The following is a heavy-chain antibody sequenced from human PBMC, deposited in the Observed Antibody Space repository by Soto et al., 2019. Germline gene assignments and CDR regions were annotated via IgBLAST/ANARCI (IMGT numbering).Heavy chain of an antibody. Sequence: GGSPRLSCAASGFTVSSNYMSWVRQAPGKGLEWVSVIYSGGSTYYADSVKGRFTISRDNSKNTLYLQMNSLRAEDTAVYYCARDQGPIAAAGTRYYYGMDVWGQGTTVTVSS. CDR1: GFTVSSNY. CDR3: ARDQGPIAAAGTRYYYGMDV. V-gene: IGHV3-53*01. D-gene: IGHD6-13*01. CDR2: IYSGGST. J-gene: IGHJ6*02.